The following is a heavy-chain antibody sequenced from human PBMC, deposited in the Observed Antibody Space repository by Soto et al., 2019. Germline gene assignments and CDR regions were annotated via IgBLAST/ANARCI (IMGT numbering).Heavy chain of an antibody. D-gene: IGHD3-22*01. V-gene: IGHV4-39*01. Sequence: QLQLQESGPGLVKPSETLSLTCTVSGGSISSSSYYWGWIRQPPGKGLEWIGSIYYSGSTYYNPSLKSRVTISVDTSKNQFSLKLSSVTAADTAVYYCAREVARSYYDSSGYKPHWGQGTLVTVSS. CDR1: GGSISSSSYY. CDR2: IYYSGST. J-gene: IGHJ4*02. CDR3: AREVARSYYDSSGYKPH.